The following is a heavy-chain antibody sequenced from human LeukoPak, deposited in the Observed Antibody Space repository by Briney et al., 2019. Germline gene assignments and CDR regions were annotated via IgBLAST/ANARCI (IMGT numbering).Heavy chain of an antibody. CDR2: IYYSGTT. V-gene: IGHV4-39*07. J-gene: IGHJ3*02. CDR1: GGSISSSSYY. D-gene: IGHD1-1*01. Sequence: PSETLSLTCTVSGGSISSSSYYWGWIRQPPGKGLEWIGSIYYSGTTNYNPSLKSRVTISVDTSKNQFSLKLSSVTAADTAVYFCARDPQGGTTSDAFDIWGQGTMVTVSS. CDR3: ARDPQGGTTSDAFDI.